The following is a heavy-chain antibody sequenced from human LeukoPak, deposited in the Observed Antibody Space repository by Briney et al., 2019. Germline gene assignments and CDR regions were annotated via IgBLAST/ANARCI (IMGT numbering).Heavy chain of an antibody. J-gene: IGHJ4*02. D-gene: IGHD5-24*01. CDR2: INHSGST. V-gene: IGHV4-39*07. CDR1: GGSISSSNYY. Sequence: SETLSLTCTVSGGSISSSNYYWGWIRQPPGKGLEWIGEINHSGSTNYNPSLKSRVTISVDTSKNQFSLKLSSVTAADTAVYYCAREEYSDGYTNYWGQGTLVIVSS. CDR3: AREEYSDGYTNY.